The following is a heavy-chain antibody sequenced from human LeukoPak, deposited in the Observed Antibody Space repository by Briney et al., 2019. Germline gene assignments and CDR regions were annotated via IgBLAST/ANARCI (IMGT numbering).Heavy chain of an antibody. V-gene: IGHV4-39*07. Sequence: PSETLSLTCTVSGGSISSSSYYWGWIRQPPGKGLEWIGSIYYSGSTYYNPSLKSRVTISVDTSKNQFSLKLSSVTAADTAVYYCARKGSSPYYYYYYMDVWGKGTTVTVSS. CDR2: IYYSGST. D-gene: IGHD6-6*01. CDR1: GGSISSSSYY. J-gene: IGHJ6*03. CDR3: ARKGSSPYYYYYYMDV.